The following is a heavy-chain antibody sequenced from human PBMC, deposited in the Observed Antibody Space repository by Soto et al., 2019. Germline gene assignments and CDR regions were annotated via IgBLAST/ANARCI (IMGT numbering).Heavy chain of an antibody. D-gene: IGHD6-13*01. J-gene: IGHJ6*02. CDR1: GFTFSSYG. V-gene: IGHV3-30*03. CDR2: ISYDGSNK. Sequence: GGSLRLSCAASGFTFSSYGMFWVRQAPGKGLEWVAVISYDGSNKYYADSVKGRFTISRDNSKNTLYLQMNSLRAGDTAEYFCSLSGIPAAEYYYYYGMDVWGQGTTVTVSS. CDR3: SLSGIPAAEYYYYYGMDV.